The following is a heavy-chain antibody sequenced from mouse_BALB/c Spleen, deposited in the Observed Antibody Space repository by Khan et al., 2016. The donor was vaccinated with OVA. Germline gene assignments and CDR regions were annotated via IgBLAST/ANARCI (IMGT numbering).Heavy chain of an antibody. Sequence: VQLQQSGAELAKPGASVKMSCKASGYTFTSYWMHWVKQRPGQGLEWIGYINPSTGYTDYNQKFKDKATLTTDKSSSTAYMQLSSLTSEDSAVYYCAASILFYYSMDYWGQGTSVTVSS. V-gene: IGHV1-7*01. D-gene: IGHD6-1*01. CDR2: INPSTGYT. CDR3: AASILFYYSMDY. J-gene: IGHJ4*01. CDR1: GYTFTSYW.